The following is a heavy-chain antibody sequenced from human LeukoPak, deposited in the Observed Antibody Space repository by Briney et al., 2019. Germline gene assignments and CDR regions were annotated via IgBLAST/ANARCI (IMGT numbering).Heavy chain of an antibody. Sequence: GGSLRLSCAASGFIFSPYWVHWVRQAPGKGLVWVARINPDGSTTNYADSVKGRFTISRDNAKNTLYLQMNSLRAEDTAIYYCARDFTGYYDQWGQGTLVTVSS. J-gene: IGHJ4*02. D-gene: IGHD3-9*01. V-gene: IGHV3-74*01. CDR2: INPDGSTT. CDR1: GFIFSPYW. CDR3: ARDFTGYYDQ.